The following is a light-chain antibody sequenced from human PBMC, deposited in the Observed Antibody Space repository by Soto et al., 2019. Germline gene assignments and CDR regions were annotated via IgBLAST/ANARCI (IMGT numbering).Light chain of an antibody. CDR3: QQYGSF. CDR1: QSVSSSY. Sequence: EIVLTQSPGTLSLSPGERTTLSFRASQSVSSSYLAWYQQTPGQAPRLLIYGASSRATGIPDRFSGSGSGTDFTLTTSRLEPEDVAVYYCQQYGSFFGGGTKVELK. J-gene: IGKJ4*01. V-gene: IGKV3-20*01. CDR2: GAS.